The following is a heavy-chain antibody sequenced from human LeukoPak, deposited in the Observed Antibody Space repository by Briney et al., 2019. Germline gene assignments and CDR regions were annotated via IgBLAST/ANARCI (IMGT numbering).Heavy chain of an antibody. V-gene: IGHV4-61*02. CDR1: GGSISSGSYY. J-gene: IGHJ4*02. CDR2: IYTSGST. D-gene: IGHD6-13*01. Sequence: SQNLSLTCTVSGGSISSGSYYLRWIRQPAGKGLEWIGSIYTSGSTNYNHSLKSRVTISVDTSKNQFSLKLSSVTAADTAVYYCARSPGATHRYSSSWPFDYWGQGTLVTVSS. CDR3: ARSPGATHRYSSSWPFDY.